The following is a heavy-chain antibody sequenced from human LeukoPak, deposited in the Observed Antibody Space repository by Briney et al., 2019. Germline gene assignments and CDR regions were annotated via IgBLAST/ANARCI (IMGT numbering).Heavy chain of an antibody. CDR3: ARDLSLRYYDILTGYYPDTNSEDYFDY. CDR1: GFTFSSYS. V-gene: IGHV3-21*01. Sequence: GGSLRLSCAASGFTFSSYSMNWVRQAPGKGLEWVSSISSSSSYIYYADSVKGRFTTSRDNAKNSLYLQMNSLRAEDTAVYYCARDLSLRYYDILTGYYPDTNSEDYFDYWGQGTLVTVSS. D-gene: IGHD3-9*01. J-gene: IGHJ4*02. CDR2: ISSSSSYI.